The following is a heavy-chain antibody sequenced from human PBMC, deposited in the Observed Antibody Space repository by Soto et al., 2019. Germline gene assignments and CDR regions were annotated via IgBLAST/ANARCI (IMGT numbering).Heavy chain of an antibody. V-gene: IGHV4-59*08. D-gene: IGHD2-2*01. CDR3: ARLYCSGTTCYSANWFDP. CDR1: GGSISSYY. Sequence: QVQLQESGPGLVKPSETLSLTCTVSGGSISSYYWSWIRQPPGKGLEWIGYIYYSGSTNYNPSLKSRVTISVDTSKRQFSLKLSSVTAADTAVYYCARLYCSGTTCYSANWFDPWGQGTLVTVSS. CDR2: IYYSGST. J-gene: IGHJ5*02.